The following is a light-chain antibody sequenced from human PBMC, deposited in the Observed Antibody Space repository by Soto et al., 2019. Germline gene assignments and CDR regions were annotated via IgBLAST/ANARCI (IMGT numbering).Light chain of an antibody. CDR2: EVS. J-gene: IGLJ2*01. V-gene: IGLV2-8*01. CDR3: SSYAGSNNLV. CDR1: SSDVGGYNS. Sequence: QSALTQPPSASGSPGQSVTISCSGTSSDVGGYNSVSWYQQHPGKAPKLMISEVSKRPPGVPDRFSGSKSGSTASLTVSGLQAEDEADYYCSSYAGSNNLVFGGGTKVTVL.